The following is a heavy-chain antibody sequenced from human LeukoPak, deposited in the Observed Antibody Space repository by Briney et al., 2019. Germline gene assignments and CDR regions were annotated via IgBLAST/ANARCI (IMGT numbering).Heavy chain of an antibody. Sequence: GRSLRLSCAASGFTFSSYGMHWVRQAPGKGLEWVAVISYDGSNKYYADSVKGRFTISRDNSKNTLYLQMNSLRAEDTAVYYCAREGHYYDSGMNFQHWGQGTLVTVSS. CDR3: AREGHYYDSGMNFQH. J-gene: IGHJ1*01. V-gene: IGHV3-30*19. CDR2: ISYDGSNK. D-gene: IGHD3-22*01. CDR1: GFTFSSYG.